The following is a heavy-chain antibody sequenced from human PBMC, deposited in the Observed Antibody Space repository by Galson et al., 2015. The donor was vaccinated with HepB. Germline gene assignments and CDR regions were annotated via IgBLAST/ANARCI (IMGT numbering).Heavy chain of an antibody. V-gene: IGHV1-2*04. J-gene: IGHJ3*02. Sequence: SVKVSCKASGYTFTGYYMHWVRQAPGQGLEWMGWINPNSGGTNYAQKFQGWVTMTRDTSISTAYMELSRLRSDDTAVYYCARSGSSGWSDDAFDIWGQGTMVTVSS. D-gene: IGHD6-19*01. CDR2: INPNSGGT. CDR1: GYTFTGYY. CDR3: ARSGSSGWSDDAFDI.